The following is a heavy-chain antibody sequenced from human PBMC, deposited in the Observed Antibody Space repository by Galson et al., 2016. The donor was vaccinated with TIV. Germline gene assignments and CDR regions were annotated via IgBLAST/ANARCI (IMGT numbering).Heavy chain of an antibody. D-gene: IGHD2-2*01. V-gene: IGHV3-11*01. CDR3: ARLSGYHLSQNYMDV. CDR1: GFTFSDYD. CDR2: VSSGGYTK. Sequence: SLRLSCAASGFTFSDYDMSWVRQAPGKGLEWVSYVSSGGYTKYYADSVKGRFTISRDNAKNSLFLHMNSLRSEDTAVYYCARLSGYHLSQNYMDVWGKGTTVTVSS. J-gene: IGHJ6*03.